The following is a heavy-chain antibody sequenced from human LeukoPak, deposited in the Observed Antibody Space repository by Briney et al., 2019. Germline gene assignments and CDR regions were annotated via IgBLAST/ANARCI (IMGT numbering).Heavy chain of an antibody. CDR1: GGTFSVYA. Sequence: SVTVSCTASGGTFSVYAISWVRQGPGQGLEWMGGIIPIFGTANYAQKFQGRVTITADESTSTAYMELSSLRSEDTAVYYCARTLNWNVFNDAFGIWGQGTMVTVSS. J-gene: IGHJ3*02. CDR2: IIPIFGTA. V-gene: IGHV1-69*13. D-gene: IGHD1-20*01. CDR3: ARTLNWNVFNDAFGI.